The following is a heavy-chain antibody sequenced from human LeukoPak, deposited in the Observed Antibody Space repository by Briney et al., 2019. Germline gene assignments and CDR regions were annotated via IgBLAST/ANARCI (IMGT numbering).Heavy chain of an antibody. V-gene: IGHV3-9*01. Sequence: GGSLRLSCAASGFTFDDYAMHWVRQAPGKGLEWVSGISWNSGSIGYADSVKGRFTISRDNAKNSLYLQMNSLRAEDTALYYCAKQYSSIAAAGFDPWGQGTLVTVSS. CDR1: GFTFDDYA. J-gene: IGHJ5*02. D-gene: IGHD6-13*01. CDR2: ISWNSGSI. CDR3: AKQYSSIAAAGFDP.